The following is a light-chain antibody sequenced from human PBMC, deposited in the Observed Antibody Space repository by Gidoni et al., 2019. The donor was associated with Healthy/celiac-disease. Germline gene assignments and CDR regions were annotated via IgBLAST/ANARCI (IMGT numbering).Light chain of an antibody. CDR1: SSNIGNNY. V-gene: IGLV1-51*01. Sequence: QSVLTPPPSVSAAPGQKVTISCSGSSSNIGNNYVSWYQQLPGTAPKLLIYDNNKRPSGIPDRFSGSKPGTSATLGITGLQTGDEADYYCGTWDSSLSAVVFGGGTKLTVL. CDR3: GTWDSSLSAVV. CDR2: DNN. J-gene: IGLJ2*01.